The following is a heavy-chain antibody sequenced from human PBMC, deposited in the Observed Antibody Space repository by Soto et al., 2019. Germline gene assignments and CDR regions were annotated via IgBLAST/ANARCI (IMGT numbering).Heavy chain of an antibody. Sequence: SETLSLTCTVSRGSVSSGSYFWSWIRQPPGKGLEWIGYMYDSGSTNDNPSLKSRVTISVDTSKNQFSLKLSSVTAADTAVYYCARAAWYFDYWGQGTLVTVS. CDR3: ARAAWYFDY. CDR1: RGSVSSGSYF. V-gene: IGHV4-61*01. CDR2: MYDSGST. D-gene: IGHD2-15*01. J-gene: IGHJ4*02.